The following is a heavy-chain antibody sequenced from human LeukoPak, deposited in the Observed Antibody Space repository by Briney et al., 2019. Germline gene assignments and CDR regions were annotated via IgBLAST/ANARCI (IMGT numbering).Heavy chain of an antibody. Sequence: GGSLRLSCAASGFTFSSYWMSWVRQAPGKGLEWVANIKLDGSEKYYVDSVKGRFTISRDNAKNSLYLQMNSLRAEDTAVYYCARDTRLVVPAAIDAFDIWGQGTMVTVSS. CDR1: GFTFSSYW. D-gene: IGHD2-2*01. V-gene: IGHV3-7*01. J-gene: IGHJ3*02. CDR2: IKLDGSEK. CDR3: ARDTRLVVPAAIDAFDI.